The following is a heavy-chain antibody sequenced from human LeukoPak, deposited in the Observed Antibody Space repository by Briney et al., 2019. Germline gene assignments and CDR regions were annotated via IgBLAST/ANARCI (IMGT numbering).Heavy chain of an antibody. CDR3: TKRLSLRFDAFDI. CDR2: VSDIGPNT. J-gene: IGHJ3*02. D-gene: IGHD3-3*01. Sequence: GGSLRLSCAASGFTLSNFAMTWVRQAPGKGLEWVSSVSDIGPNTYYASSVKGRFTISRDTSKNTLYLQLNSLRAEDTAIYYCTKRLSLRFDAFDIWGPGTVVTVSS. V-gene: IGHV3-23*01. CDR1: GFTLSNFA.